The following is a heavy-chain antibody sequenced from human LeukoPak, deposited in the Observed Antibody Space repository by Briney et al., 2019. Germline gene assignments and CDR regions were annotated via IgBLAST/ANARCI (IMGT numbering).Heavy chain of an antibody. CDR1: GGTFSSYA. CDR3: ASNYCGGDCYSKTLYYYGMDV. CDR2: IIPILGIA. V-gene: IGHV1-69*04. D-gene: IGHD2-21*02. J-gene: IGHJ6*02. Sequence: GASVKVSCKASGGTFSSYAISWVRQAPGQGLEWMGRIIPILGIANYAQKFQGRVTITADKSTSTAYMELSSLRSEDTAVYYCASNYCGGDCYSKTLYYYGMDVWGQGTTVTVSS.